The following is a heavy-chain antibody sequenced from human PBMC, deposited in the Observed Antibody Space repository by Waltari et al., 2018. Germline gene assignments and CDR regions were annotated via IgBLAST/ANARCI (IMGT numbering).Heavy chain of an antibody. CDR3: ARDRGSQYFFDY. J-gene: IGHJ4*02. CDR1: GLPFRSYW. D-gene: IGHD5-12*01. Sequence: EVQLVESGGGLVQPGGSLRLSWAAAGLPFRSYWMSWVRQAPGKGLEWVANIKQDGSEKYYVDSVKGRFTISRDNAKNSLYLQMNSLRAEDTAVYYCARDRGSQYFFDYWGQGTLVTVSS. V-gene: IGHV3-7*01. CDR2: IKQDGSEK.